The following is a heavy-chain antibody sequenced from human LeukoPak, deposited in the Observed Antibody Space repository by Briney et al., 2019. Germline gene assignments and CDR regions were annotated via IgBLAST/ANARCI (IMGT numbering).Heavy chain of an antibody. CDR2: INHSGST. CDR1: GGSFSGYY. V-gene: IGHV4-34*01. D-gene: IGHD2-15*01. CDR3: ARAFPYWYCSGGSCYSGY. Sequence: SETLSLTCAVYGGSFSGYYWSWIRQPPGKGLEWIGEINHSGSTNYNPSLKSRVTISVDTSKNQFSLKLSSVTAADTAVYCCARAFPYWYCSGGSCYSGYWGQGTLVTVSS. J-gene: IGHJ4*02.